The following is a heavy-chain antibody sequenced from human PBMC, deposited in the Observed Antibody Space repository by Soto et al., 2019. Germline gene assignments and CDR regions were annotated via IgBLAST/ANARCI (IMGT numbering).Heavy chain of an antibody. V-gene: IGHV1-18*01. J-gene: IGHJ4*02. CDR2: ISAYNGNT. Sequence: QVQLVQSGAEVKKPGASVKVSCKASGYTFTSYGISWVRQAPGQGLEWMGWISAYNGNTNYAQKLQGRVTMTTDTSXSXXYMELRSLRSDDTAVYYCAREIGGSLYSSSWYEDYWGQGTLVTVSS. D-gene: IGHD6-13*01. CDR1: GYTFTSYG. CDR3: AREIGGSLYSSSWYEDY.